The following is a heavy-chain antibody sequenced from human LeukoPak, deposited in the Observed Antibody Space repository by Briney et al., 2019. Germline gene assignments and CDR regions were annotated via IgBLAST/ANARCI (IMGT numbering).Heavy chain of an antibody. CDR2: ISSSGSAI. CDR3: VRVKGSYFDY. CDR1: GFPLSSCS. V-gene: IGHV3-48*01. D-gene: IGHD2-15*01. Sequence: GGSLRLSCAASGFPLSSCSINWVRQAPGKGLEWVSYISSSGSAIYYVDSVKGRFTVSRDNAKNSLFLQMNSPRAEDTAVYYCVRVKGSYFDYWGQGALVTVSS. J-gene: IGHJ4*02.